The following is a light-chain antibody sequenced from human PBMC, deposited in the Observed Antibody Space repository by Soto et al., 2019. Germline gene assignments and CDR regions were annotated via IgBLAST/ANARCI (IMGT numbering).Light chain of an antibody. CDR1: DSNIGSNS. CDR2: YNN. V-gene: IGLV1-47*02. J-gene: IGLJ3*02. CDR3: AAWDASLSAWV. Sequence: QSVLTQPPSASGTAGQVVTISCSGGDSNIGSNSVYWYQHLPRMAPKLLIYYNNQRPSGVPDRFSGSRSGTSASLAIVGLRSEDEAVYDCAAWDASLSAWVFGNGTKLTVL.